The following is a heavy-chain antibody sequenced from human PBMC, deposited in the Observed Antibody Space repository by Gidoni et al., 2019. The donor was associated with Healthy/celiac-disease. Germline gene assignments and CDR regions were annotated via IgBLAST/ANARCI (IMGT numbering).Heavy chain of an antibody. CDR1: GFTFRSSG. J-gene: IGHJ6*02. D-gene: IGHD3-10*01. V-gene: IGHV3-30*18. CDR2: ISYDGSNK. Sequence: QVQLVESGGGVVQPGRSLRLSCAASGFTFRSSGMHWVRQAPGKGLEWVAVISYDGSNKYYADSVKGRFTISRDNSKNTLYLQMNSLRAEDTAVYYCAKDRASMVRGVYYYYGMDVWGQGTTVTVSS. CDR3: AKDRASMVRGVYYYYGMDV.